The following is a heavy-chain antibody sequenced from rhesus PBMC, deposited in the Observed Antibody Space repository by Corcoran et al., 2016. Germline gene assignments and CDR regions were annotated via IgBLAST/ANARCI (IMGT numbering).Heavy chain of an antibody. Sequence: QVQLQESGPGLVKPLETLSLTCAVSGGSISSNYWSWIRQAPGKGLEWIGYIYGSGRSTNYNPPLKRRVTLSVDTSKNQLSLKLSSVTAADTAVYYCARRGNTGYYFDYWGQGVLVTVSS. CDR2: IYGSGRST. J-gene: IGHJ4*01. D-gene: IGHD2-21*01. CDR1: GGSISSNY. CDR3: ARRGNTGYYFDY. V-gene: IGHV4S11*01.